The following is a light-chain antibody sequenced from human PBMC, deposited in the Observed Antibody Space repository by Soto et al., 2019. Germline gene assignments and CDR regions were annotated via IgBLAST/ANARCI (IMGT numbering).Light chain of an antibody. Sequence: DIQMTQSPSSLSASVGDRVTITCLASHDIGNYLNCYQQKPGKAPKLLIYYASNLETGVSSRFSGSGSGTDFTFTISSLQPEDIATYFCQQYENLPRFIFGPWTKVDIK. CDR1: HDIGNY. CDR2: YAS. V-gene: IGKV1-33*01. J-gene: IGKJ3*01. CDR3: QQYENLPRFI.